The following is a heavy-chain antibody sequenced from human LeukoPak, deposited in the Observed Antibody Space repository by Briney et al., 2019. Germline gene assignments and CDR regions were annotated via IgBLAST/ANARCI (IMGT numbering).Heavy chain of an antibody. J-gene: IGHJ4*02. CDR1: GVTLSTYT. D-gene: IGHD7-27*01. V-gene: IGHV3-23*01. Sequence: PGGSLRLSCATSGVTLSTYTMYWVCHPPGKGLEWVSIIGSSGGGIHYADSVKGRFTISRDNSKNALYLQMNSLRVEDTAVYYCAIDPNWGTHSWGQGVLVTVSS. CDR2: IGSSGGGI. CDR3: AIDPNWGTHS.